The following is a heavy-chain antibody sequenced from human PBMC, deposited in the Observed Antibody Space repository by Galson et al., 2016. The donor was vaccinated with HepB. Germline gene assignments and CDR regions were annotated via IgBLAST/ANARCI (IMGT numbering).Heavy chain of an antibody. D-gene: IGHD2-15*01. CDR1: GLTVGGNY. Sequence: SLRLSCAASGLTVGGNYMSWVRQAPGKGLEWVSSIFSGGGTYYADSVKGRVTIPRDNSKNTVYLEMDNLRPGDTAGYYCARFGGASGGDWFDPWGQGTLVTVSS. CDR2: IFSGGGT. J-gene: IGHJ5*02. V-gene: IGHV3-53*01. CDR3: ARFGGASGGDWFDP.